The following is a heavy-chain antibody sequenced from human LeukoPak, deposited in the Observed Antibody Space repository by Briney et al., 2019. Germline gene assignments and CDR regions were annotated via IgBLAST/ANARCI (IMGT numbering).Heavy chain of an antibody. CDR2: IAGNSQYI. CDR1: GFTFSDFY. Sequence: GSLRLSCAASGFTFSDFYMTWIRQAPGKGLESVAYIAGNSQYINYADSVKGRFTISRDNAKNSLYLQMNSLRVEDTAVYYCSRDPRLLDFWGQGTLVTVSS. D-gene: IGHD6-6*01. J-gene: IGHJ4*02. CDR3: SRDPRLLDF. V-gene: IGHV3-11*06.